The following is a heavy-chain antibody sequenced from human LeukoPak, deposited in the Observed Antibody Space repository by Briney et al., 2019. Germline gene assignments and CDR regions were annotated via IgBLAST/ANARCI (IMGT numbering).Heavy chain of an antibody. CDR1: GGSISSSSYY. CDR2: IYYSGST. V-gene: IGHV4-39*07. Sequence: NPSETLSLTCTVSGGSISSSSYYWGWIRQPPGKGLEWIGSIYYSGSTYYNPSLKSRVTISVDTSKNQFSLKLSSVTAADTAIYYCARDVSTVINWGQGTLVTVSS. J-gene: IGHJ4*02. D-gene: IGHD4-17*01. CDR3: ARDVSTVIN.